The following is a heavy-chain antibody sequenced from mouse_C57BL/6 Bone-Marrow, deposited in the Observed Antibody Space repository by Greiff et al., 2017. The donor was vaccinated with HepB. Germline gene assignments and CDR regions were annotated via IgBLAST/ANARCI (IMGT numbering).Heavy chain of an antibody. D-gene: IGHD1-1*01. J-gene: IGHJ4*01. Sequence: VQLVESGAELVKPGASVKMSCKASGYTFTSYWITWVKQRPGQGLEWIGDIYPGSGSTNYNEKFKSKAILTVDTSSSTAYMQLSSLTSEDSAVYYCARNYYGSSYVTFYAMDYWGQGTSVTVSS. CDR3: ARNYYGSSYVTFYAMDY. V-gene: IGHV1-55*01. CDR1: GYTFTSYW. CDR2: IYPGSGST.